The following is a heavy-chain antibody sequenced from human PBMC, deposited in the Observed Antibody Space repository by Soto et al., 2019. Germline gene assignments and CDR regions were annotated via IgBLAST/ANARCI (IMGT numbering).Heavy chain of an antibody. Sequence: PGGSLSLSCAASGFTFSSYGMHWVRQAPGKGLEWVAVIWYDGSNKYYADSVKGRFTISRDNSKNTLYLQMNSLRAEDTAVYYCARTSTVTTGAFDIWGQGTMVTVSS. CDR3: ARTSTVTTGAFDI. V-gene: IGHV3-33*01. CDR2: IWYDGSNK. CDR1: GFTFSSYG. D-gene: IGHD4-17*01. J-gene: IGHJ3*02.